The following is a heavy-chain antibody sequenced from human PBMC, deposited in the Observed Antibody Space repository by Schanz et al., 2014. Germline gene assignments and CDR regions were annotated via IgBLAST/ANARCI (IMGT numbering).Heavy chain of an antibody. J-gene: IGHJ4*02. CDR2: IAWDGRKT. CDR3: ARDLWEYSYGYCFDH. V-gene: IGHV3-30*03. CDR1: GFNFSNYD. D-gene: IGHD5-18*01. Sequence: QVQLVESGGGVVQPGRSLRLSCAASGFNFSNYDIHWVRQAPGKGLEWVAVIAWDGRKTYYADSVKGRFTSSRDISKNTVYLQMNSLRAEDTAFYYCARDLWEYSYGYCFDHWGQGTLVTVSS.